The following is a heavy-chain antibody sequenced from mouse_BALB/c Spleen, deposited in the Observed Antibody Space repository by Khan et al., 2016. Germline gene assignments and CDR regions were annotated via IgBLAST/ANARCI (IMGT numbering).Heavy chain of an antibody. Sequence: QVQLKQSGPSLVQPSQSLSITCTVSGFSLTSYGVHWVRQSPGKGLEWLGVIWRGGSTDYNAAFMSRLSITKDNSKSQVFFKMNSLQTDDTAMYYCARVQFGYYDYFDFWGQGTTLAVSS. CDR2: IWRGGST. CDR1: GFSLTSYG. V-gene: IGHV2-5-1*01. J-gene: IGHJ2*01. D-gene: IGHD2-3*01. CDR3: ARVQFGYYDYFDF.